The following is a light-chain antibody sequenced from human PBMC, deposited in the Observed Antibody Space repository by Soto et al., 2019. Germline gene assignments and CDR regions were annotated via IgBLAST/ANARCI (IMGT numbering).Light chain of an antibody. Sequence: QSVLTQPASVSGSPGQSITISCTGTSSDVGSYNLVSWYQQQPGKAPKVMIYEVSQRPSGVSKRFSGSKSGNTASLTISGLQAEDEAHYYCCSSAGRSTLVFGGGTKVTVL. V-gene: IGLV2-23*02. CDR2: EVS. CDR1: SSDVGSYNL. J-gene: IGLJ3*02. CDR3: CSSAGRSTLV.